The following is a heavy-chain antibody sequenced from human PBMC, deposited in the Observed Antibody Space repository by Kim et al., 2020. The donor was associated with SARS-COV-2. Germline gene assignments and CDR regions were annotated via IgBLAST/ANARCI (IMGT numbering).Heavy chain of an antibody. Sequence: GGSLRLSCAASGFTFSSYGMHWVRQAPGKGLEWVAVISYDGSNKYYADSVKGRFTISRDNSKNTLYLQMNSLRAEDTAVYYCAKDVFGAAAGDYWGQGTL. CDR3: AKDVFGAAAGDY. CDR2: ISYDGSNK. J-gene: IGHJ4*02. V-gene: IGHV3-30*18. D-gene: IGHD6-13*01. CDR1: GFTFSSYG.